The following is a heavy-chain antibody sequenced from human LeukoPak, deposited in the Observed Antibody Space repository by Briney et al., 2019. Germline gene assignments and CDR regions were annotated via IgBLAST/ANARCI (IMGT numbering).Heavy chain of an antibody. CDR3: ARGGGSYYYFDY. J-gene: IGHJ4*02. D-gene: IGHD1-26*01. V-gene: IGHV4-61*02. Sequence: SETLSLTCTVSGGSISSGSYYWSWIRQPAGKGLEWIGRIYTSGSTNYNPSLESRVTMSVDTSKNQFSLKLSSVTAADTAVYYCARGGGSYYYFDYWGQGTLVTVSS. CDR2: IYTSGST. CDR1: GGSISSGSYY.